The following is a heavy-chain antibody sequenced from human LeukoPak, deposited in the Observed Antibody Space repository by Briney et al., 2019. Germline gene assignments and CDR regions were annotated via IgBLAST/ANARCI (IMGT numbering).Heavy chain of an antibody. J-gene: IGHJ4*02. CDR1: GFTFSSDA. Sequence: GGSLRISCAASGFTFSSDAMHWGREAPGEGLGDVSAISSNGGSTYYGNSVKGRFTISRDNSKNTLYLQMGSLRAEDMAVYYCAREKVKEYYFDSWGQGTLVTVSS. CDR2: ISSNGGST. CDR3: AREKVKEYYFDS. V-gene: IGHV3-64*01.